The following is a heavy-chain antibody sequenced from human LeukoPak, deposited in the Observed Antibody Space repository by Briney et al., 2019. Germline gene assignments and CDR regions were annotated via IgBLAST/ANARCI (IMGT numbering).Heavy chain of an antibody. CDR2: ISPNSGDT. J-gene: IGHJ4*02. CDR1: GYTFTGYY. CDR3: ARNFGSAWYIDY. D-gene: IGHD6-19*01. V-gene: IGHV1-2*02. Sequence: ASVKVSCKASGYTFTGYYIHWVGQAPEQRLEWMGWISPNSGDTNYAQNFQGRVTMTGDTSISTAYMELSRLRSDDTAVYYCARNFGSAWYIDYWGQGTLVTVSS.